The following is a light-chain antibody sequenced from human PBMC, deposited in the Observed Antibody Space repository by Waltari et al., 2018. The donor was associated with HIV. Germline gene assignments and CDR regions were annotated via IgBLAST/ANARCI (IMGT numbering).Light chain of an antibody. V-gene: IGLV3-21*02. Sequence: SYVLTQPPSVSAAPGQTARITCGGNNIGSKSVHWYQQKPGQAPVLVVFDDSNRPSGIPERFSGSNSGNTATLTISGVEAGDEADYYCQVWDSTSHHRVFGGGTKLTVL. CDR1: NIGSKS. J-gene: IGLJ3*02. CDR3: QVWDSTSHHRV. CDR2: DDS.